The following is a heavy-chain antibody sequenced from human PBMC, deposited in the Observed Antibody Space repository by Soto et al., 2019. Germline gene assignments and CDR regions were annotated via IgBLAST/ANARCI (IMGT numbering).Heavy chain of an antibody. CDR3: ARMTGTYLNNYYYCYMDV. J-gene: IGHJ6*03. D-gene: IGHD1-1*01. Sequence: SETLSLTCTVSGGSISSYYWSWIRQPPGKGLERIGYIYYSGSTNYNPSLKSRVTISVDTSKNQFSLKLSSVTAADTAVFYCARMTGTYLNNYYYCYMDVWGKGTTVTVSS. V-gene: IGHV4-59*01. CDR2: IYYSGST. CDR1: GGSISSYY.